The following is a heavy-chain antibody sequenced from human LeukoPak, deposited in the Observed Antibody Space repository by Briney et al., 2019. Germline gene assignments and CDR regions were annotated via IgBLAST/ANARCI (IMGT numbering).Heavy chain of an antibody. CDR3: AKDQREADILTGYPFDY. V-gene: IGHV3-23*01. CDR2: ISGSGGST. Sequence: PGGSLRLSCAASGFTFSSYAMSWVRQAPGKGLEWVSAISGSGGSTYYADSVKGRFTISGDNSKNTLYLQMNSLRAEDTAVYYCAKDQREADILTGYPFDYWGQGTLVTVSS. CDR1: GFTFSSYA. D-gene: IGHD3-9*01. J-gene: IGHJ4*02.